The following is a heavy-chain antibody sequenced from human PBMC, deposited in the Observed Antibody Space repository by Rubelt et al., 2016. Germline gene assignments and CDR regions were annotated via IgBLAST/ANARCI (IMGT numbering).Heavy chain of an antibody. V-gene: IGHV2-5*02. CDR3: AHRGRDSSSYWFDP. Sequence: QITLKESGPTLIKPTQTLTLTCTFSGFSLNTEGVHLGWIRQRPGKALECLGLIFWADDTFYSPSLKTRLTVTKDTSTKRVVLTMTNMDPVDTATYYCAHRGRDSSSYWFDPWGQGILVAVSS. CDR1: GFSLNTEGVH. D-gene: IGHD6-13*01. CDR2: IFWADDT. J-gene: IGHJ5*02.